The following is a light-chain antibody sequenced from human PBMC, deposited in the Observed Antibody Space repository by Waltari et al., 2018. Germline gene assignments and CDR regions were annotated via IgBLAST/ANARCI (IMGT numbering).Light chain of an antibody. CDR3: AAWDDILSGYV. V-gene: IGLV1-47*01. J-gene: IGLJ1*01. Sequence: QSVLTQPPSASGTPGQRVTISCSGSRPHIGSTYVSWLQQVPGTAPRTLIYRIDQRPSGVPDRFSGSKSGTSGSLAISGLRSEDEGDYYCAAWDDILSGYVFATGTRVTVL. CDR2: RID. CDR1: RPHIGSTY.